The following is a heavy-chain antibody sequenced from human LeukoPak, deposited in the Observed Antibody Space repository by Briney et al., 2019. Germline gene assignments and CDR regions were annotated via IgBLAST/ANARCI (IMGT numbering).Heavy chain of an antibody. V-gene: IGHV4-4*09. CDR3: ARHYRKDYPDSGSSQYFHYIDV. J-gene: IGHJ6*03. CDR1: GDSISDHY. CDR2: IYASGST. D-gene: IGHD3-10*01. Sequence: SGTLSLTCAVSGDSISDHYWSWIRQPPGMTLEWIGYIYASGSTNYNPSLKGRVTISLDTSKNHFSLRLRSVTAADTALYYCARHYRKDYPDSGSSQYFHYIDVWGKGTTVTVSS.